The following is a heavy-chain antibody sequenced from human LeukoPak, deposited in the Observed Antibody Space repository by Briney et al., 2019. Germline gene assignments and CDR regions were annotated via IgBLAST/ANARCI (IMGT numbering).Heavy chain of an antibody. CDR1: GFTFSTSA. D-gene: IGHD4-17*01. J-gene: IGHJ4*02. V-gene: IGHV3-23*01. Sequence: GGSLRLSSEASGFTFSTSAMTWVRQAPGKGLEWVSGISPSGGATHYSDSVKGRFTISRDTSRNTLYLQMNSLRADDTAVYYCSKLGLTTVPSNYWGQGALVTVSS. CDR3: SKLGLTTVPSNY. CDR2: ISPSGGAT.